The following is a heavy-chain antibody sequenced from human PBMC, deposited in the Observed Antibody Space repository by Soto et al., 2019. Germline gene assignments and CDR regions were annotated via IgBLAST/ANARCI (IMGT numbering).Heavy chain of an antibody. CDR3: ARASRQTGTTLHYYYYGMDV. V-gene: IGHV3-48*02. CDR1: GFTFSSYS. CDR2: ISSSSSTI. J-gene: IGHJ6*02. D-gene: IGHD1-1*01. Sequence: EVQLVESGGGLVQPGGSLRLSCAASGFTFSSYSMNWVRQAPGKGLEWVSYISSSSSTIYYADSVKGRFTISRDNAKNSLYLQMNSLRDEDTAVYYCARASRQTGTTLHYYYYGMDVWGQGTTVTVSS.